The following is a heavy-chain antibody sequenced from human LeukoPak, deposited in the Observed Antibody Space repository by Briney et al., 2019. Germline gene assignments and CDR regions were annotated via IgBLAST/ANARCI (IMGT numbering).Heavy chain of an antibody. V-gene: IGHV4-39*01. Sequence: SETLSLTCTVSGGSISSSTHYWGWIRQPPGKGLEWIGSIYYRGSTYNNPSLKSRVTISVDTSKNQFSLKLASVTAADTAMYYCVRHGWNYYYYYVDVWGKGTTVTVSS. CDR1: GGSISSSTHY. D-gene: IGHD2-15*01. J-gene: IGHJ6*03. CDR2: IYYRGST. CDR3: VRHGWNYYYYYVDV.